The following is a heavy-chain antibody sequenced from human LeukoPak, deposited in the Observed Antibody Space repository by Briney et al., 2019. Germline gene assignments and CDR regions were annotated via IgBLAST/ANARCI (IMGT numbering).Heavy chain of an antibody. Sequence: PSETLSLTCTVSGGSICSSGYYWGWIRQPPGKGLEWIGTIYYNGNTYYNPSLKSRVTISVDTSKNQFSLKLSSVTATDTAVYYCARHPWRGGPAYWGQGTLVTVSS. D-gene: IGHD2-15*01. CDR3: ARHPWRGGPAY. CDR2: IYYNGNT. J-gene: IGHJ4*02. V-gene: IGHV4-39*01. CDR1: GGSICSSGYY.